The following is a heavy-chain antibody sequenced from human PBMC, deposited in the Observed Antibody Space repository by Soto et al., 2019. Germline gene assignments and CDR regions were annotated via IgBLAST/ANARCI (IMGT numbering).Heavy chain of an antibody. CDR2: ISAYNGNT. V-gene: IGHV1-18*01. D-gene: IGHD2-2*01. CDR3: ARGACSSTSCPRSYYYYGMDV. J-gene: IGHJ6*02. Sequence: QVQLVQSGAEVKKPGASVKVSCKASGYTFTSYGISWVRQAPGQGLEWMGWISAYNGNTNYAQKLQGRVTMTTDTSTSTAYMELRSLRSDDTAVYYCARGACSSTSCPRSYYYYGMDVWGQGTTVTVSS. CDR1: GYTFTSYG.